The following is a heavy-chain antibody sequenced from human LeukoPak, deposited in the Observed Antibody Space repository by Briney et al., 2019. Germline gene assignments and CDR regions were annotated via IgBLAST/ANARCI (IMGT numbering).Heavy chain of an antibody. CDR1: GFTFTSYA. CDR3: AKSSGYSYGNFDY. Sequence: GGSLKLSCAASGFTFTSYAMSWVRQAPGKGLEWVSAISGSGGSTYYADSVKGRFTISRDNSRNTLYLQMNSLRAEDTAVYYCAKSSGYSYGNFDYWGKGTLVTVSS. J-gene: IGHJ4*02. CDR2: ISGSGGST. D-gene: IGHD5-18*01. V-gene: IGHV3-23*01.